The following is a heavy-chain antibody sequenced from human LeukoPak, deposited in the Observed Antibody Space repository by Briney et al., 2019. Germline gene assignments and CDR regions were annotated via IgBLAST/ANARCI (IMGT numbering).Heavy chain of an antibody. D-gene: IGHD2-15*01. J-gene: IGHJ4*02. Sequence: SETLSLTCTVSGGSISSGDYYWSWIRQHPGKGLEWIGYIHYSGSTYYNPSLKSRVTISVDTSKKQFSLKLSSVTAADTAVYYCARVRVAAKSSRYIDYWGQGTLVTVSS. CDR1: GGSISSGDYY. CDR2: IHYSGST. V-gene: IGHV4-31*03. CDR3: ARVRVAAKSSRYIDY.